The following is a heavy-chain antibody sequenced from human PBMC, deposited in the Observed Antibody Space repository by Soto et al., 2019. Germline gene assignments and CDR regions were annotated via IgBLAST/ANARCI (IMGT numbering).Heavy chain of an antibody. Sequence: EVQLLESGGGLVQPGGSLRLSCPASGFTFSSYALSWVRQPPGKGLEWVSAISGSGGSTYYADSVKGRFTISRDNSKNTLYLQMNSLRAEDTAVYYCAKAEWGTVVTPYLDYWGQGTLVTVSS. D-gene: IGHD2-21*02. V-gene: IGHV3-23*01. CDR3: AKAEWGTVVTPYLDY. J-gene: IGHJ4*02. CDR1: GFTFSSYA. CDR2: ISGSGGST.